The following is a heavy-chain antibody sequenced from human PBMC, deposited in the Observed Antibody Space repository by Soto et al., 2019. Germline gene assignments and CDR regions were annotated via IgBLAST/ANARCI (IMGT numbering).Heavy chain of an antibody. V-gene: IGHV1-69*13. CDR2: IIPIFGTA. CDR3: ARGSYSSGYYPWAFDI. CDR1: GGTFSSYA. D-gene: IGHD3-22*01. J-gene: IGHJ3*02. Sequence: SVKVSCKASGGTFSSYAISWVRQAPGQGLEWMGGIIPIFGTANYAQKFQGRVTITADESTSTAYMELSSLRSEDTAVYYCARGSYSSGYYPWAFDIWGQGTMVTVSS.